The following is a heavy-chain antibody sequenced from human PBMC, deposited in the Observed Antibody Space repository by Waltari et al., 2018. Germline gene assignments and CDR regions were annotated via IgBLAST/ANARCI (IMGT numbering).Heavy chain of an antibody. J-gene: IGHJ6*02. CDR2: IYYSGST. Sequence: QVQLQESGPGLVKPSETLSLTCTVSGGPISSYYWSWIRQPPGKGLEWIGYIYYSGSTNYNPSLKSRVTISVDTSKNQFSLKLSSVTAADTAVYYCARVQFGEEYYGMDVWGQGTTVTVSS. CDR1: GGPISSYY. D-gene: IGHD3-10*01. V-gene: IGHV4-59*01. CDR3: ARVQFGEEYYGMDV.